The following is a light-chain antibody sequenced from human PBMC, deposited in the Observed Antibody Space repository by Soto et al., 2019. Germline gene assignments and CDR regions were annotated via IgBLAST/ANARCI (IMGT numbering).Light chain of an antibody. CDR1: QNVDSNF. CDR2: GAA. J-gene: IGKJ1*01. V-gene: IGKV3-20*01. CDR3: QQDGTPRAVT. Sequence: EIMLKHSAGALSLYGKEVATLSCRASQNVDSNFVSWYQQKHGQTPRLIIYGAAGRAEGIAHRFSGSGIGTDIDLTISKVEPEDFAVDYCQQDGTPRAVTFGQGTKVDI.